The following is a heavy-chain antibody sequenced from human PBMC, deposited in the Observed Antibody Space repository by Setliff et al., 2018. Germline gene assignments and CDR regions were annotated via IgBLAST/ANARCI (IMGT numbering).Heavy chain of an antibody. D-gene: IGHD6-13*01. CDR3: ARALASAGTVFFDY. CDR2: IYPSDSHT. V-gene: IGHV5-51*01. J-gene: IGHJ4*02. Sequence: GESLKISCKASGYTFSRYWIGWVRQMPGKGLEWLGIIYPSDSHTRYSPSFQGQVTISADRSISTAYLQWSSLKASDTAMYYCARALASAGTVFFDYWGQGTLVTVSS. CDR1: GYTFSRYW.